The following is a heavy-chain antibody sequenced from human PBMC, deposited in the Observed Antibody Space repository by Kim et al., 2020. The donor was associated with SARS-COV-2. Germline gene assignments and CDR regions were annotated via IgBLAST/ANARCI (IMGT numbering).Heavy chain of an antibody. Sequence: SQTLSLTCAISGDTVSSNGASWNWIRQSPSRGLEWLGRTYYRSKWSNDYALSVKSRITINPDTSRNQFSLQLNSVTPEDTAVYYCARGFPRYFDLWGRGTLVTVSS. D-gene: IGHD3-10*01. CDR2: TYYRSKWSN. CDR3: ARGFPRYFDL. J-gene: IGHJ2*01. V-gene: IGHV6-1*01. CDR1: GDTVSSNGAS.